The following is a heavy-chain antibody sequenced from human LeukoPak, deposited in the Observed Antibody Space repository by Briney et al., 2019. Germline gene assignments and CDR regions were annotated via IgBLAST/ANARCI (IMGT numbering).Heavy chain of an antibody. Sequence: GGSLRLSCAASGFTFDGYAMHWVRQAPGKGLEWVSGISWNSGSIGYADSVKGRFTISRDNAKNSLYLQMNSLRAEDTAVYYCAREMLAAVAAQSWGQGTLVTVSS. CDR2: ISWNSGSI. V-gene: IGHV3-9*01. J-gene: IGHJ5*02. CDR1: GFTFDGYA. D-gene: IGHD6-19*01. CDR3: AREMLAAVAAQS.